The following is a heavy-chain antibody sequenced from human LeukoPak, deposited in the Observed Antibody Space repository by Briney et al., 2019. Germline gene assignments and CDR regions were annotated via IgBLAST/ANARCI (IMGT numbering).Heavy chain of an antibody. CDR3: AKVAGYYDSGSYYIDY. V-gene: IGHV3-23*01. CDR2: ISASGGRT. Sequence: GGSLRLSCAASGFTFSIYAMTWVRQAPGKGLEWVSGISASGGRTDYAASVKGRFTISRDNSENTLYLQMNNLRAEDTAVYYCAKVAGYYDSGSYYIDYWGQGTLVTVSS. D-gene: IGHD3-10*01. CDR1: GFTFSIYA. J-gene: IGHJ4*02.